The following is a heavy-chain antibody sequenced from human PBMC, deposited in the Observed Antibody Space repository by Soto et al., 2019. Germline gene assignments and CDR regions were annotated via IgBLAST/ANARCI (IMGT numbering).Heavy chain of an antibody. D-gene: IGHD4-17*01. Sequence: VQVLESGGGFVVPGGSLRLSCTTSRFAFSNYAMTWVRQAPGKGLQWVSSLWGSSHSTNYAESVKGRFTMSRDNSKNTLYLQMNSLRVDDTATYFCARDPNGDYIGAFDIWGQGIMVTVSS. J-gene: IGHJ3*02. V-gene: IGHV3-23*01. CDR1: RFAFSNYA. CDR3: ARDPNGDYIGAFDI. CDR2: LWGSSHST.